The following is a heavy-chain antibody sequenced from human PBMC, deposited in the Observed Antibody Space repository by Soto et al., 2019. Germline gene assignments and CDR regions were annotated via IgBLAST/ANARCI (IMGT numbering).Heavy chain of an antibody. CDR2: INPNSGGT. D-gene: IGHD3-10*01. CDR3: ASDPIRPYYYYYGMEV. V-gene: IGHV1-2*02. J-gene: IGHJ6*02. CDR1: GYTFTGYY. Sequence: ASVKVSCKASGYTFTGYYMHWVRQAPGQGLEWMGWINPNSGGTDYAQKFQGRVTMTRDTSISTAYMELSRLRSDDTAVYYCASDPIRPYYYYYGMEVWGQGTTVTAP.